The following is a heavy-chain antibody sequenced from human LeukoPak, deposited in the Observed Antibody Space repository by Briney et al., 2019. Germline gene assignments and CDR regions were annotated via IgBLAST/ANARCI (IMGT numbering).Heavy chain of an antibody. Sequence: GGSLRLSCAASGFTFSSYAISWVRQAPGQGLEWMGGIIPIFGTANYAQKFQGRVTITADESTSTAYMELSSLRSEDTAVYYCARGFRAYCSGGSCYGVYYWGQGTLVTVSS. D-gene: IGHD2-15*01. V-gene: IGHV1-69*01. CDR1: GFTFSSYA. CDR3: ARGFRAYCSGGSCYGVYY. CDR2: IIPIFGTA. J-gene: IGHJ4*02.